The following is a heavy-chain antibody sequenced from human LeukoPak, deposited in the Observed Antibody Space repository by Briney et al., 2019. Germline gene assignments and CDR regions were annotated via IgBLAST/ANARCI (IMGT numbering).Heavy chain of an antibody. CDR2: IKQDGSEK. Sequence: GGSLRLSCAASGFTFSSYWMTWIRQAPGKGLEWVANIKQDGSEKYYVDSVKGRFTISRDNAKNSLYLQINSLRAEDTAFYYCARDTGGGYSCYDCWGQGTLVTVSS. D-gene: IGHD5-18*01. J-gene: IGHJ4*02. V-gene: IGHV3-7*01. CDR3: ARDTGGGYSCYDC. CDR1: GFTFSSYW.